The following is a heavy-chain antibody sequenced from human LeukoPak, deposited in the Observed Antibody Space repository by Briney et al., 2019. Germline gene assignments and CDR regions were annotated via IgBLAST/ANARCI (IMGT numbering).Heavy chain of an antibody. D-gene: IGHD2-15*01. Sequence: PGGSLRLSCAASGFTFSSYGMHWVRQAPGKGLEWVAFIRYDGSNKYYADSVKGRFTISRDNSKNTLYLQMNSLRAEDTAVYYCAKDGSGYCSGGSCGDWFDPWGQGTLVTVSS. CDR2: IRYDGSNK. CDR1: GFTFSSYG. CDR3: AKDGSGYCSGGSCGDWFDP. J-gene: IGHJ5*02. V-gene: IGHV3-30*02.